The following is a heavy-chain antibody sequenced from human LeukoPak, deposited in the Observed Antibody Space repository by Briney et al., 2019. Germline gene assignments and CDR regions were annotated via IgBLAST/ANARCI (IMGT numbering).Heavy chain of an antibody. CDR3: ATERPYYDSSGTIDY. Sequence: ASVKVSCKVSGYTLTELSMHWVRQAPGKGLEWMGGFDPEGGETIYAQKFQGRVTMTEDTSTDTAYMELSSLRSEDTAVYYCATERPYYDSSGTIDYWGQGTLVTVSS. J-gene: IGHJ4*02. D-gene: IGHD3-22*01. CDR1: GYTLTELS. V-gene: IGHV1-24*01. CDR2: FDPEGGET.